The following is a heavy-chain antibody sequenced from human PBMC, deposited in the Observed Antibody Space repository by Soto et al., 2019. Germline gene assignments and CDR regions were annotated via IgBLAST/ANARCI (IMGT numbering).Heavy chain of an antibody. D-gene: IGHD2-21*02. Sequence: QVQLVESGGGVVQPGRSLRLSCAASGFTFSSYGMHWVRQAPGKGLEWVAVIWYDGSNKYYADSVKGRFTISRDNSKNTXXLXXNXXXAXXXXXXXXXXXXXGGDCYYFDYWGQGTLVTVSS. CDR2: IWYDGSNK. J-gene: IGHJ4*02. V-gene: IGHV3-33*01. CDR1: GFTFSSYG. CDR3: XXXXXGGDCYYFDY.